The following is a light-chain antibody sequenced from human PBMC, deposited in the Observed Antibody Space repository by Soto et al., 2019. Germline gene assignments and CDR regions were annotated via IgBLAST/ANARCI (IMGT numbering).Light chain of an antibody. V-gene: IGKV1-39*01. CDR1: QSISSY. J-gene: IGKJ4*01. Sequence: DIQMTQSPSSRSASVGDRVTITCRASQSISSYLNWYQQKPGKAPKLLIYAASSLQSGVPSRFSGSGSGTDFTLTISSLQPEDFATYYCQQSYSTPRFGGGTKVEIK. CDR2: AAS. CDR3: QQSYSTPR.